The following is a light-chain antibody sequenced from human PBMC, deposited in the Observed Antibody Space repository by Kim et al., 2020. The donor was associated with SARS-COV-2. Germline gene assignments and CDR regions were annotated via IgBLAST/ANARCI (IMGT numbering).Light chain of an antibody. CDR1: QSFNSNY. CDR2: DAS. CDR3: QQYGNSPRT. V-gene: IGKV3-20*01. J-gene: IGKJ1*01. Sequence: SPGERAPLSCRANQSFNSNYLAWYQQKPGRAPRLLIYDASSRATDIPDRFSGSGSGTDFTLTISRLEAEDFAVYYCQQYGNSPRTFGQGTKVDIK.